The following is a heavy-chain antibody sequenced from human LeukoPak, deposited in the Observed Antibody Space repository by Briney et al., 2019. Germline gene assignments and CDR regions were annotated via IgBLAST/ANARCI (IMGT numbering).Heavy chain of an antibody. CDR1: EFAFSSYS. Sequence: GGSLRLSCAASEFAFSSYSMNWFRQAPGKGLEWVASITSGSKYIFYADSVRGRFTISRDNAENSLFLHMKSLRADDTGVYFCARDEETVAGLNGFDLWGQRTLVAVSS. D-gene: IGHD6-19*01. J-gene: IGHJ4*02. CDR2: ITSGSKYI. CDR3: ARDEETVAGLNGFDL. V-gene: IGHV3-21*01.